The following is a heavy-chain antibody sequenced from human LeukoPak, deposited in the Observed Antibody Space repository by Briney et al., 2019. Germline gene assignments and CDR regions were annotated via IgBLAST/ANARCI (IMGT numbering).Heavy chain of an antibody. D-gene: IGHD3-10*01. J-gene: IGHJ4*02. CDR1: GGSFSGYY. V-gene: IGHV4-34*01. CDR3: ARHPLVYTIVRGAHPIYYFDY. CDR2: INHSGST. Sequence: SETLSLTCAVYGGSFSGYYWSWIRQPPGKGLEWIGEINHSGSTNYNPSLKSRVTISVDTSKNQFSLKLSSVTAADRAVYYCARHPLVYTIVRGAHPIYYFDYWGQGTLVTVSS.